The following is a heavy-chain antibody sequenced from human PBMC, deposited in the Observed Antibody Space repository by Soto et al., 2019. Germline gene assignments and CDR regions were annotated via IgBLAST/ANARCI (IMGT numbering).Heavy chain of an antibody. D-gene: IGHD3-3*01. CDR1: GGSISSSSYY. CDR3: ARHEYYDFWSGYYYY. Sequence: SETLSLTCTVSGGSISSSSYYWGWIRQPPGKGLEWIGSIYYSGSTYYNPSLKSRVTISVDTSKNQFSLKLSSVTAADTAVYYCARHEYYDFWSGYYYYWGQGTLVTVSS. J-gene: IGHJ4*02. V-gene: IGHV4-39*01. CDR2: IYYSGST.